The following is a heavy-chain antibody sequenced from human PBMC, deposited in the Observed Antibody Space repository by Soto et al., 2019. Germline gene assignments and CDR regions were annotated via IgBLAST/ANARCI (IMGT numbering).Heavy chain of an antibody. Sequence: QVQLQQWGAGLLKPSETLSLTCAVYVGSFSGYYWSWIRQPPGKGLEWIGEINHRGSANYNPSLKSRVTISVDTSKNQFYPRLISVTAADTAVYYCAREQGYCSRTGCYHYMDVWGEGTTVTVSS. J-gene: IGHJ6*03. D-gene: IGHD2-2*01. CDR3: AREQGYCSRTGCYHYMDV. V-gene: IGHV4-34*01. CDR1: VGSFSGYY. CDR2: INHRGSA.